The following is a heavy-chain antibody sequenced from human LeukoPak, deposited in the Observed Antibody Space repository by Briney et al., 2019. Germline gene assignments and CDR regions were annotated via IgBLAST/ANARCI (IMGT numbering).Heavy chain of an antibody. Sequence: GGSLRLSCAASGFTFSSCSMNWVRQAPGKGLEWVSSISSSSSYLYYADSVKGRLTISRDNAKNSLYLQMNSLRAEDTAVYYCARDPNDYGDELLDYWGQGTLVTVSS. CDR1: GFTFSSCS. CDR2: ISSSSSYL. J-gene: IGHJ4*02. V-gene: IGHV3-21*01. CDR3: ARDPNDYGDELLDY. D-gene: IGHD4-17*01.